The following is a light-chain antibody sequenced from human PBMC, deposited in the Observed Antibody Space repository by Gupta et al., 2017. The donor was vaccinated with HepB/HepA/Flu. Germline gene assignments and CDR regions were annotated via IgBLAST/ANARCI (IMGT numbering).Light chain of an antibody. Sequence: EIVLTQPPPTLSLSSGERATFSCRASQGIRSYLAWYQQKPGQAPRLLIYDASGMATGIPARFSGSGSGTDFTLTISSLEPEDFAVYYCQQRSSWPLTFGGGTKVEIK. CDR2: DAS. CDR1: QGIRSY. J-gene: IGKJ4*01. CDR3: QQRSSWPLT. V-gene: IGKV3-11*01.